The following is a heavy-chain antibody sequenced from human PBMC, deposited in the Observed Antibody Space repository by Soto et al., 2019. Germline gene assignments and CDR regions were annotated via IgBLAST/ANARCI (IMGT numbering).Heavy chain of an antibody. V-gene: IGHV3-53*01. D-gene: IGHD3-22*01. Sequence: GGSLRLSCAASGFTVSSNYMSWVRQAPGKGLEWVSVIYSGGSTYYADSVKGRFTISRDNSKNTLYLQMNSLGAEDTAVYYCARDKRNYYDSSGYWSYYYGMDVWGQGTTVTVSS. CDR2: IYSGGST. CDR1: GFTVSSNY. CDR3: ARDKRNYYDSSGYWSYYYGMDV. J-gene: IGHJ6*02.